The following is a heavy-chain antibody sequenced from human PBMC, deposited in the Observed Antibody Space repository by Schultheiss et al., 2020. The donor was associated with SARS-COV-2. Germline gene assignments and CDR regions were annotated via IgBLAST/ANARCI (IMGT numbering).Heavy chain of an antibody. CDR3: VKDAPWNWDDEVHFDY. V-gene: IGHV3-30*18. J-gene: IGHJ4*02. CDR1: GFTFSSYG. D-gene: IGHD1-1*01. Sequence: GESLKISCAASGFTFSSYGMHWVRQAPGKGLEWVAVISYDGSNKYYADSVKGRFTISRDNSKNTLYLQMSSLRAEDTAVYYCVKDAPWNWDDEVHFDYWGQGTLVTVSS. CDR2: ISYDGSNK.